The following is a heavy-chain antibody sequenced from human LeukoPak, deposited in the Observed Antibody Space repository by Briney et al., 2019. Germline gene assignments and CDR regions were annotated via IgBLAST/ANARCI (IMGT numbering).Heavy chain of an antibody. CDR3: ARGEYSSSSGYYYYMDV. D-gene: IGHD6-6*01. CDR1: GGSISSYY. J-gene: IGHJ6*03. V-gene: IGHV4-59*01. Sequence: PSETLSLTCTVSGGSISSYYWSWIRQPPGKGLEWIGYIYYSGSTNYNPSLKSRVTISVDTSKNQFSLKLSSVTAADTAVYYCARGEYSSSSGYYYYMDVWGKGTTVTVSS. CDR2: IYYSGST.